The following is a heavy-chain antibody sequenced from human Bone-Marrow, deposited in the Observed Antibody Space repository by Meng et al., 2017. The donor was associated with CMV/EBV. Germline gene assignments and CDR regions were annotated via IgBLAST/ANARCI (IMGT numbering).Heavy chain of an antibody. Sequence: SVKVSCKASVGPFRSYAISWVRQAPGQGLEWMGGIIPIFGTANYAQKFQGRVTITTDESTSTAYMELSSLRSEDTAVYYCAGGKQQLATYYYYYGMDVWGQGTTVTVSS. J-gene: IGHJ6*02. CDR1: VGPFRSYA. D-gene: IGHD6-13*01. CDR3: AGGKQQLATYYYYYGMDV. V-gene: IGHV1-69*05. CDR2: IIPIFGTA.